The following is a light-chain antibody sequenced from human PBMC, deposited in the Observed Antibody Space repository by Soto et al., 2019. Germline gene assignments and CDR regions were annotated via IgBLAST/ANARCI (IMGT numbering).Light chain of an antibody. J-gene: IGLJ2*01. V-gene: IGLV1-47*01. CDR3: AAWDDSLSGVV. CDR1: SSNIGGNY. CDR2: RNN. Sequence: QSVLTQPPSASGTPRQRVTISCSGSSSNIGGNYVYLYQQLPGTAPTLLIYRNNQRPSGAPDRFYGSKSGTSAPLAISGLRYEDESDYYCAAWDDSLSGVVFGGGTQLTVL.